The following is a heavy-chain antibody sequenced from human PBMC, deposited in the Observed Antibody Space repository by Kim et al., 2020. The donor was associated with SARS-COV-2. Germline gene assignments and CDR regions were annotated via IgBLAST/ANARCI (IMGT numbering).Heavy chain of an antibody. V-gene: IGHV4-31*02. D-gene: IGHD2-15*01. CDR3: ARDRVVAAYGMDV. Sequence: NPPRKHRVTLPVDTSKNQFSLKLSSVTAADTAVYYWARDRVVAAYGMDVWGQGTTVTVSS. J-gene: IGHJ6*02.